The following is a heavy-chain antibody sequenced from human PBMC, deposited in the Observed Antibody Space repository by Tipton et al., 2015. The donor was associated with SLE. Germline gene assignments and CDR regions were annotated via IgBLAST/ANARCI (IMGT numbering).Heavy chain of an antibody. V-gene: IGHV3-33*01. Sequence: SLRLSCAASGFTFSHYAMHWVRQAPGKGLEWVAGIWFEGSDKGYVDSVKGRFTISRDSSKNTLYLQMHSLRAEDTAVYYCARDLDDAFDIWGQGTMVTVSS. CDR2: IWFEGSDK. CDR1: GFTFSHYA. D-gene: IGHD1-1*01. CDR3: ARDLDDAFDI. J-gene: IGHJ3*02.